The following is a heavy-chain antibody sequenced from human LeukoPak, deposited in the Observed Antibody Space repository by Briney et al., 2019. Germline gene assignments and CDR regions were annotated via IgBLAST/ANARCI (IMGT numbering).Heavy chain of an antibody. Sequence: SETLSLTCAVYGGSFSGYYWSWIRQPPGKGLEWIGEINHSGSTNYNPSLTSRVTISVDTSKNQFSLKLSSVTAADTAVYYCARGSITMVRGVIMGWFDPWGQGTLVTVSS. V-gene: IGHV4-34*01. J-gene: IGHJ5*02. CDR1: GGSFSGYY. CDR2: INHSGST. D-gene: IGHD3-10*01. CDR3: ARGSITMVRGVIMGWFDP.